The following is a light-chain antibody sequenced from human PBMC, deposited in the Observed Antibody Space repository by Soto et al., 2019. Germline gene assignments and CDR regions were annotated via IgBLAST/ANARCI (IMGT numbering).Light chain of an antibody. V-gene: IGLV9-49*01. CDR3: GADHGSGSNFVV. J-gene: IGLJ2*01. CDR1: SGFSDYK. CDR2: VGTGGIVG. Sequence: QAVLTQPPSASASLGASVTLTCTLNSGFSDYKVDWYQQRPGKGPRFVMRVGTGGIVGSKGDGIPDRFSVLGSGLNRYLTIKNIQEEDESDYHCGADHGSGSNFVVFGGGTKVTVL.